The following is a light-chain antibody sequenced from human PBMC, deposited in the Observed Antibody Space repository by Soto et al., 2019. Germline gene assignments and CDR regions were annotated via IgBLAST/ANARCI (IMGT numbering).Light chain of an antibody. Sequence: EIMLTQSPGTLSLSPGERATLSCRASQSVSSSYLAWYQQKPGQAPRLLIYGASSRAAGIPDRFSGSGSGTDFTLTISRLEPEDLAVYYCQQYGSSLGVIFGGGTKVEIK. CDR2: GAS. CDR3: QQYGSSLGVI. CDR1: QSVSSSY. J-gene: IGKJ4*01. V-gene: IGKV3-20*01.